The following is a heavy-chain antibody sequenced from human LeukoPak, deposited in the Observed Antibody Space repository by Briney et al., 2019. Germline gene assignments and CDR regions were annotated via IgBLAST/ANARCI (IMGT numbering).Heavy chain of an antibody. CDR1: GFTFSSYS. CDR3: ARAPSEVFLQWLFRYYFDY. V-gene: IGHV3-21*01. Sequence: GGSLRLSCAASGFTFSSYSMNWVRQAPGKGLEWVSSISSSSTYIYYADSVKGRFTISRDNAKNSLYLQMSSLRAEDTAVYYCARAPSEVFLQWLFRYYFDYWGQGTLVTVSS. CDR2: ISSSSTYI. J-gene: IGHJ4*02. D-gene: IGHD3-3*01.